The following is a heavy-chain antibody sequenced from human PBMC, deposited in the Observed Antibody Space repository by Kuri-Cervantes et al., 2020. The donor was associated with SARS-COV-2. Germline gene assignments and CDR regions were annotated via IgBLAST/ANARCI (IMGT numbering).Heavy chain of an antibody. CDR1: GFTFDDYA. J-gene: IGHJ4*02. Sequence: GGSLRLSCAASGFTFDDYAMHWVRQAPGKGLEWVSGISWNSGSIGYADSVEGRFTISRDNAKNSLYLQMNSLRAEDTAVYYCARVDPPLIDSSGLTGIDYWGQGTLVTVSS. CDR3: ARVDPPLIDSSGLTGIDY. V-gene: IGHV3-9*01. D-gene: IGHD6-19*01. CDR2: ISWNSGSI.